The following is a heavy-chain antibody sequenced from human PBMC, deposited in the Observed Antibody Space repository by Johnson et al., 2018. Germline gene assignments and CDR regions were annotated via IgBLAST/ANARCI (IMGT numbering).Heavy chain of an antibody. V-gene: IGHV3-30*04. J-gene: IGHJ6*03. CDR3: ARDGRDIVVVIAPTGAYSYMDV. D-gene: IGHD2-15*01. Sequence: QVQLVQSGGGVVQPGRSLRLSCAASGFTFSSYAMHWVRQAPGKGLEWVAVIWYDGSNKYYADSVKGRFTISRDNSKNTLYLQMNSLRVEDTAVYYCARDGRDIVVVIAPTGAYSYMDVWGKGTTVTVSS. CDR2: IWYDGSNK. CDR1: GFTFSSYA.